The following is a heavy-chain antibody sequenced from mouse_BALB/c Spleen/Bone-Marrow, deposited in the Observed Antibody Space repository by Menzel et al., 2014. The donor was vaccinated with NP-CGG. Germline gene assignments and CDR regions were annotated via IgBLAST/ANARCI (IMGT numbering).Heavy chain of an antibody. D-gene: IGHD2-3*01. Sequence: EVKLVESGGGLVQPGGSLRLSCATSGFTFSDFYMKWVRQPPGKRLEWIAASRNKANDYTTEYSASVRGRFIVSRDTSQSILYLQMNALRVEDTAIYYCARDPRWLLAMDNWGQGTSVTVSS. CDR3: ARDPRWLLAMDN. CDR1: GFTFSDFY. J-gene: IGHJ4*01. V-gene: IGHV7-1*02. CDR2: SRNKANDYTT.